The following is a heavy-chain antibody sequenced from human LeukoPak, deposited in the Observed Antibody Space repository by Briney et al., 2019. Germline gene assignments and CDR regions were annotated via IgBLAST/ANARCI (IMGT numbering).Heavy chain of an antibody. J-gene: IGHJ3*02. CDR3: ARIVSPSTPERTATDAFDI. CDR1: GGSISSYY. V-gene: IGHV4-59*01. Sequence: PSETLSLTCTVSGGSISSYYWSWIRQPPGKGLEWIGYIYYSGSTNYNPSLKSRVTISVDTSKNQFSLKLSSVTAADTAVYYCARIVSPSTPERTATDAFDIWGQGTMVTVSS. CDR2: IYYSGST. D-gene: IGHD2-15*01.